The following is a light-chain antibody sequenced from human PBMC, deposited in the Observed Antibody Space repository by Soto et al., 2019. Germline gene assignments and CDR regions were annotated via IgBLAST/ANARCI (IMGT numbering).Light chain of an antibody. CDR3: QPHNNWPLT. Sequence: EVVMRQSPATLSVSPGGGATLSCRGSQGIGDTLAWYQHKPGQTPRLLIYDTSTRATGVPTRFSGSRSGAEFTLTINSLQSEDFAVYYCQPHNNWPLTFGGGTKVDIK. V-gene: IGKV3-15*01. CDR2: DTS. J-gene: IGKJ4*01. CDR1: QGIGDT.